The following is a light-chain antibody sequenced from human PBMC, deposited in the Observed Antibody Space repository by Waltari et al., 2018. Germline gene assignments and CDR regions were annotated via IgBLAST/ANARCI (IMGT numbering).Light chain of an antibody. J-gene: IGLJ3*02. CDR3: CLDAGGHTWV. Sequence: QSALTQPASVSGSPGQSITISCTGTSSYVWGYNFVSWYQRPPGEAPKLIIYDVNKRPSGLLDCFSATTSDNTASLLICGVQGEDETDYYCCLDAGGHTWVFGEGTRRAAL. CDR1: SSYVWGYNF. CDR2: DVN. V-gene: IGLV2-23*02.